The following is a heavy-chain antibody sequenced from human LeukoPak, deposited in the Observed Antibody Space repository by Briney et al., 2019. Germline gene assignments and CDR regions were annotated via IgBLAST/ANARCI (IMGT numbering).Heavy chain of an antibody. CDR2: LSGSGETT. CDR3: AKREATPYYYGSGSYFYFDD. V-gene: IGHV3-23*01. Sequence: SGGSLRLSCAASGFTFRTYAMTWVRQAPGKGLEWVAALSGSGETTHYADSVKGRFTVSRDNSKSILYLQMSSLRAEDTAVYYCAKREATPYYYGSGSYFYFDDWGQGTLVTVSS. CDR1: GFTFRTYA. D-gene: IGHD3-10*01. J-gene: IGHJ4*02.